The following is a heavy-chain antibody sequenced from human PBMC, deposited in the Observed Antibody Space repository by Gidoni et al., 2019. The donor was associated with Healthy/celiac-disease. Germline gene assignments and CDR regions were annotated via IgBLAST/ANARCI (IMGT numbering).Heavy chain of an antibody. CDR3: ARDGGDSGYERDAFDI. J-gene: IGHJ3*02. CDR2: ISSSGSTI. D-gene: IGHD5-12*01. V-gene: IGHV3-11*01. Sequence: QVQLVESGGGLVKPGGSLRLPCAAPGFTSSEYYMSWIRQAPGKGLEWVSYISSSGSTIYYADSVKGRFTISRDNAKNSLYLQMNSLRAEDTAVYYCARDGGDSGYERDAFDIWGQGTMVTVSS. CDR1: GFTSSEYY.